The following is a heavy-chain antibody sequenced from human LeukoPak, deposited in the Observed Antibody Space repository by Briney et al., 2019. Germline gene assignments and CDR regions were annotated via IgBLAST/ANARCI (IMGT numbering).Heavy chain of an antibody. Sequence: SETLSLTCAVYGGSFSGYYWSWIRQPPGKGLEWIGEINHSGSTNYNPSLKSRVTISVDTSKNQFSLKLSSVTAADTAVYYCARGARDIVVVPAATPWFDPWGQGTLVTVSS. CDR3: ARGARDIVVVPAATPWFDP. D-gene: IGHD2-2*01. CDR1: GGSFSGYY. V-gene: IGHV4-34*01. J-gene: IGHJ5*02. CDR2: INHSGST.